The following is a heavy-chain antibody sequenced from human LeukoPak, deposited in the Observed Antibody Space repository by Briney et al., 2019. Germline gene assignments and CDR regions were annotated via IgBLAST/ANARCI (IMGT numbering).Heavy chain of an antibody. Sequence: ASVKVSCKASGYPFNSYDINWVRQATGHGLEWMGWINPNSGSTDSAQKFQGRVTMTANTSISTAYMELNNLRSEDTAVYYCARLVWCGSTNCYSPDNWFDPWGQGTLVTVSS. CDR2: INPNSGST. D-gene: IGHD2-2*01. CDR1: GYPFNSYD. V-gene: IGHV1-8*01. J-gene: IGHJ5*02. CDR3: ARLVWCGSTNCYSPDNWFDP.